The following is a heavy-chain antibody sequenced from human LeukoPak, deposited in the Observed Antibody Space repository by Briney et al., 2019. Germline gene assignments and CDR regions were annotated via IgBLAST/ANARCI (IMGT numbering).Heavy chain of an antibody. CDR1: GGSISSYY. CDR2: IYYSGST. J-gene: IGHJ4*02. Sequence: PSETLSLTCTVSGGSISSYYWSWIRQPPGKGLEWIGYIYYSGSTNYNPSLKSRVTISVDTSKNQLSLKLSSVTAADTAVYYCASMIAAAGMGYFDYWGQGTLVTVSS. D-gene: IGHD6-13*01. V-gene: IGHV4-59*01. CDR3: ASMIAAAGMGYFDY.